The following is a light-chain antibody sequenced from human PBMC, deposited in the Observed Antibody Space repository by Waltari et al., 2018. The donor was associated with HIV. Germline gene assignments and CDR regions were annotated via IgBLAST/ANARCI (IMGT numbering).Light chain of an antibody. CDR3: SSYAGSNRFVV. J-gene: IGLJ2*01. Sequence: QSALTQPPSASGSPGQSVAISCPGTSSDIGAYNVVSWYQQQPGSAPKLIIFEVTKRPTGVPDRFSGSKSGNTASLTVSGLLPEDDADYYCSSYAGSNRFVVFGGGTRLTVL. CDR2: EVT. V-gene: IGLV2-8*01. CDR1: SSDIGAYNV.